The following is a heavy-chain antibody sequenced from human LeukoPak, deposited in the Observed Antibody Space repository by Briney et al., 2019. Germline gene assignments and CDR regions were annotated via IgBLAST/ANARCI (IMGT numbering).Heavy chain of an antibody. CDR2: VKQDGREK. CDR3: ARVLGSGYFYGMDV. J-gene: IGHJ6*04. CDR1: GFTFSTYR. Sequence: AGGSLRLSCAASGFTFSTYRMSWVRQAPGKGLEWVANVKQDGREKYYVDSVKGRFTISRDNAKNSLYLQMNSLRAEDTAVYYCARVLGSGYFYGMDVWGKGTTVTVSS. V-gene: IGHV3-7*03. D-gene: IGHD3-10*01.